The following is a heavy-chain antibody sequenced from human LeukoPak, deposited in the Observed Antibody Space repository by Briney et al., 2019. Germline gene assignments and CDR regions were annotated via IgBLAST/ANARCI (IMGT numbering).Heavy chain of an antibody. D-gene: IGHD3-16*01. J-gene: IGHJ4*02. CDR3: ARVYLRLGEFNRIDY. CDR1: GGSISSGGYY. Sequence: SETLSLTCTVSGGSISSGGYYWSWIRQHPGKGLEWIGYIYYSGSTYYNPSLKSRVTISVDTSKNQFSLKLSSVTASYTAVYYSARVYLRLGEFNRIDYWGQGTLVTVSS. V-gene: IGHV4-31*03. CDR2: IYYSGST.